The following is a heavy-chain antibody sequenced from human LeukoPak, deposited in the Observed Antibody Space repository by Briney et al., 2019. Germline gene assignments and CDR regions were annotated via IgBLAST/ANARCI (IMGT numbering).Heavy chain of an antibody. CDR1: GDSISNSGWS. CDR2: MPYDENVADNEIP. D-gene: IGHD3-3*01. CDR3: ARLTLTGVGGRGWFDA. V-gene: IGHV4-39*01. Sequence: PSETLSLTCIVSGDSISNSGWSWGWIRQPPGKGLEWIGTMPYDENVADNEIPSYNPSLKSRVSISADTSKNQLSLKVSSVTAADTASYYCARLTLTGVGGRGWFDAWGQGTLVIVSS. J-gene: IGHJ5*02.